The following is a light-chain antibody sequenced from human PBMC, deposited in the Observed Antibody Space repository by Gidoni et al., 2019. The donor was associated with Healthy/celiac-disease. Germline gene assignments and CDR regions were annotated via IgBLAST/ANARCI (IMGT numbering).Light chain of an antibody. CDR1: NIGRIS. Sequence: SYVLTQPPSVSVAPGQTARITCGGNNIGRISVHWYQQKPGQAPVLVVYEDSDRPSGIPERFSGSNSGNTATLTISRVEAGDEADYYCQVWDSSSDHVVFGGGTKLTVL. CDR2: EDS. V-gene: IGLV3-21*02. CDR3: QVWDSSSDHVV. J-gene: IGLJ2*01.